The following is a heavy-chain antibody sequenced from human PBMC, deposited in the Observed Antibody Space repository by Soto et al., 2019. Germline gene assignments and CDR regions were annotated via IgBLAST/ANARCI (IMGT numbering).Heavy chain of an antibody. J-gene: IGHJ4*02. Sequence: QLQLQESGPGLVKPSETLSLTCTVSGGSISSSSYYWGWIRQPPGKGLEWIGSIYYSGSTYYNPSLKSRVTISVDTSKNQFSLKLSSVTAADTAVYYCARGAWFGELLPFDYWGQGTLVTVSS. CDR1: GGSISSSSYY. V-gene: IGHV4-39*01. CDR2: IYYSGST. CDR3: ARGAWFGELLPFDY. D-gene: IGHD3-10*01.